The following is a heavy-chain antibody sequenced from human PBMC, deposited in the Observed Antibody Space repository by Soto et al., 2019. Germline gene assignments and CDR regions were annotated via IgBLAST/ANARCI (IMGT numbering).Heavy chain of an antibody. CDR1: GGSISSYY. D-gene: IGHD5-18*01. J-gene: IGHJ6*03. V-gene: IGHV4-59*08. CDR3: ARLGTDGTWVALGPYYYYYYMDV. CDR2: IYYSGST. Sequence: SETLSLTCTVSGGSISSYYWSWIRQPPGKGLEWIGYIYYSGSTNYNPSLKSRVTISVDTSKNQFSLKLSSVTAADTAVYYCARLGTDGTWVALGPYYYYYYMDVWGKGTTVTVSS.